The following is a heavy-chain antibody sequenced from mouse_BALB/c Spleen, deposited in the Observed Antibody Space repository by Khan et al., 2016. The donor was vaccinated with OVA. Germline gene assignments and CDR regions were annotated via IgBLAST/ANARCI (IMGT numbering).Heavy chain of an antibody. Sequence: EVQLQESGPGLVKPSQSLSLTCTVTGYSITSDYAWNWIRQFPGNKLEWMGYISYSGSTNYNPALKSRISITRATSKNQFFLQLNSVTTADSATYYRARDGTRDNYAMDYWGQGTSVTVSS. D-gene: IGHD2-1*01. CDR1: GYSITSDYA. CDR2: ISYSGST. J-gene: IGHJ4*01. V-gene: IGHV3-2*02. CDR3: ARDGTRDNYAMDY.